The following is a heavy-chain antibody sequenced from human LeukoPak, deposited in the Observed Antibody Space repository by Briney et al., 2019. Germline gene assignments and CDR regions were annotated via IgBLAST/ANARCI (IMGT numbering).Heavy chain of an antibody. D-gene: IGHD3-22*01. Sequence: GRSLRLSCTASGFTFSSYGMHWVRQAPGKGLEWVALISYDGSNRYYADSVKGRFTISRDNSKDTLYLQMNSLRAEDTAVYYCAKGYYYDSSAYFPDFDYWGQGTLVTVSS. CDR2: ISYDGSNR. CDR3: AKGYYYDSSAYFPDFDY. V-gene: IGHV3-30*18. J-gene: IGHJ4*02. CDR1: GFTFSSYG.